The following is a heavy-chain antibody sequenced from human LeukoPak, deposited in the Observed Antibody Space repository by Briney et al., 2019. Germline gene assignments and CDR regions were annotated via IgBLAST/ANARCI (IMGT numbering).Heavy chain of an antibody. CDR2: IIPIFGKA. CDR3: ARFDQGLGGDYLNMDV. V-gene: IGHV1-69*05. Sequence: ASVKVSCKASGGTFSSYAISWVRQAPGPGLEWMGGIIPIFGKANYAQKFQGRVTITTDESTSTAYMELSSLRSEDTAVYYCARFDQGLGGDYLNMDVWGKGTTVTASS. D-gene: IGHD4-17*01. J-gene: IGHJ6*03. CDR1: GGTFSSYA.